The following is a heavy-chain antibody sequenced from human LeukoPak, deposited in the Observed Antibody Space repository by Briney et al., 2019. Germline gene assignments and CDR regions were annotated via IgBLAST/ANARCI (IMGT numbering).Heavy chain of an antibody. CDR3: ARNGDLCIDY. CDR2: INHSGST. Sequence: SETLSLTCAVSGGSISSSGYYWGWIRQPPGKGLQWIGEINHSGSTNYNTSLKSRVTISVDESKNQFSLKLSSVTAADTAVYYCARNGDLCIDYWGQGTLVTVSS. V-gene: IGHV4-39*07. J-gene: IGHJ4*02. CDR1: GGSISSSGYY. D-gene: IGHD4-17*01.